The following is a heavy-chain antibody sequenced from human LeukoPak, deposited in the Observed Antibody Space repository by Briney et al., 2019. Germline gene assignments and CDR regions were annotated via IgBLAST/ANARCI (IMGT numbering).Heavy chain of an antibody. J-gene: IGHJ3*02. V-gene: IGHV1-69*05. CDR3: AGPERDAFDI. CDR2: IIPIFGTA. CDR1: GGTFSSYA. D-gene: IGHD1-14*01. Sequence: SVKVSCKASGGTFSSYAISWVRQAPGQGLEWMGGIIPIFGTANYAQKFQGRVTITTDESTSTAYMELSSLRSEDTVVYYCAGPERDAFDIWGQGTMVTVSS.